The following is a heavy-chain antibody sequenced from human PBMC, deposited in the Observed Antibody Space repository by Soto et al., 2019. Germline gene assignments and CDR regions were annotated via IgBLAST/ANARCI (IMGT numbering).Heavy chain of an antibody. Sequence: QVQLVQAGAEVKKPGAAVKGSCKASGYTFTSYALHWVRQAPGQRREWMGWINAGKGNTKYSQKFQGRVTITRDTSARTAYMELRSLRSADTAVYYCAGLVPPVAGSNDGMDVWGQGPTVTVSS. J-gene: IGHJ6*02. CDR3: AGLVPPVAGSNDGMDV. V-gene: IGHV1-3*01. D-gene: IGHD6-19*01. CDR2: INAGKGNT. CDR1: GYTFTSYA.